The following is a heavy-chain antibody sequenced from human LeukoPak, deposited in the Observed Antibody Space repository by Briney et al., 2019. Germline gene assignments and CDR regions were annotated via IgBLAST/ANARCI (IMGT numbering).Heavy chain of an antibody. J-gene: IGHJ4*02. CDR1: GYTFTGYY. CDR3: ARLRGYGGYISSWVGSDY. Sequence: ASVKVSCKASGYTFTGYYMHWVRQAPGQGLEWMGWISPYNGNTNYEQKLQGRVTITTDTSTSTAYMELRSLRSDDTAVYYCARLRGYGGYISSWVGSDYWGQGTLVTVSS. D-gene: IGHD5-12*01. CDR2: ISPYNGNT. V-gene: IGHV1-18*04.